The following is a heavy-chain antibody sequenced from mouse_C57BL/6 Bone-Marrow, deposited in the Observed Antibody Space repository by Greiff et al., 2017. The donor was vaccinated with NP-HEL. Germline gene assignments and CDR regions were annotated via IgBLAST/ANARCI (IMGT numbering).Heavy chain of an antibody. Sequence: EVHLVESGGGLVQPKGSLKLSCAASGFSFNTYAMNWVRQAPGKGLEWVARIRSKSNNYATYYADSVKDRFTISRDDSESMLYLQMNNLKTEDTAMYYCVRWVYYGSSYDAMDYWGQGTSVTVSS. V-gene: IGHV10-1*01. D-gene: IGHD1-1*01. J-gene: IGHJ4*01. CDR3: VRWVYYGSSYDAMDY. CDR2: IRSKSNNYAT. CDR1: GFSFNTYA.